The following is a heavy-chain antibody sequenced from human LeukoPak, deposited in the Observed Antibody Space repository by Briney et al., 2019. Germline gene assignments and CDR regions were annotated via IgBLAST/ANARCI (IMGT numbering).Heavy chain of an antibody. CDR1: GYTFTGYY. J-gene: IGHJ4*02. V-gene: IGHV1-2*02. D-gene: IGHD3-16*01. CDR2: INPNSGGT. CDR3: ARWGTGPSGYFDY. Sequence: ASVKVSCKASGYTFTGYYMHWVRQAPGQGLERMGWINPNSGGTNYAQKFQGRVTMTSDTSISTAYMELSRLRSDDTAVYYCARWGTGPSGYFDYWGQGTLVTVSS.